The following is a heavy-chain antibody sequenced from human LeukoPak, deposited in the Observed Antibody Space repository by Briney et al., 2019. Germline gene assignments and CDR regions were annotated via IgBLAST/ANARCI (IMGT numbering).Heavy chain of an antibody. V-gene: IGHV4-4*07. Sequence: SGTLSLTCTVSGGSISTYYWSWIRQPAGKGLEWIGRIFATGRTNYDPSLMSRVTMSIDTSKNQFSLRLTSVTAADTAVYYCARENSASYREFDSWGQGTQVTVSS. CDR2: IFATGRT. D-gene: IGHD1-26*01. J-gene: IGHJ4*02. CDR1: GGSISTYY. CDR3: ARENSASYREFDS.